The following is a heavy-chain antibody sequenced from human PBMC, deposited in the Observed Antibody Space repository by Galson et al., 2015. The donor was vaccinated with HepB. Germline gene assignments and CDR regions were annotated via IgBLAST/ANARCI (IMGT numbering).Heavy chain of an antibody. J-gene: IGHJ4*02. D-gene: IGHD2-2*02. CDR2: ISYDGSNK. Sequence: SLRLSCAASGFTFSSYAMHWVRQAPGKGLEWVAVISYDGSNKYYADSVKGRFTISRDNSKNTLYLQMNSLRAEDTAVYYCARVIVVVPAAIHGPIDYWGQGTLVTVSS. CDR3: ARVIVVVPAAIHGPIDY. CDR1: GFTFSSYA. V-gene: IGHV3-30-3*01.